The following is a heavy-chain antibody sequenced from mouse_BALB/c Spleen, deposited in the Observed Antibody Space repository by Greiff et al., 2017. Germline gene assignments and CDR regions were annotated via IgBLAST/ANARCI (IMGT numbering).Heavy chain of an antibody. V-gene: IGHV3-2*02. CDR2: ISYSGST. Sequence: EVMLVESGPGLVKPSQSLSLTCTVTGYSITSDYAWNWIRQFPGNKLEWMGYISYSGSTSYNPSLKSRISITRDTSKNQFFLQLNSVTTEDTATYYCARDGNYNWYFDVWGAGTTVTVSS. J-gene: IGHJ1*01. D-gene: IGHD2-1*01. CDR1: GYSITSDYA. CDR3: ARDGNYNWYFDV.